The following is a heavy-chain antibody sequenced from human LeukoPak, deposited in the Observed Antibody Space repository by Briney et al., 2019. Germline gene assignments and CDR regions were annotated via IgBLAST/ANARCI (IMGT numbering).Heavy chain of an antibody. CDR2: INHSGST. D-gene: IGHD4-17*01. Sequence: PSETLSLTCAVYGGSFSGYYWSWIRQPPGKGLEWIGEINHSGSTNYNPSLKSRVTISVDTSKNQFSLKLSSVTAADTAVYYRARESLTVTNYGMDVWGQGTTVTVSS. V-gene: IGHV4-34*01. CDR3: ARESLTVTNYGMDV. CDR1: GGSFSGYY. J-gene: IGHJ6*02.